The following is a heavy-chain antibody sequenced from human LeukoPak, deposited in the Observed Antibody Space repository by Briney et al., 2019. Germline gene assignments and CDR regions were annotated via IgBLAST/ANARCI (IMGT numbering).Heavy chain of an antibody. V-gene: IGHV3-23*01. D-gene: IGHD6-19*01. J-gene: IGHJ4*02. CDR1: GFTFSSYA. CDR3: AKVGPGIAVADPSFDY. CDR2: ISGSGGST. Sequence: GGSLRLSCAASGFTFSSYAMSWVRQAPGKGREWVSAISGSGGSTYYADSVKGRFTISRDNSKTTLYLQMNSLRAEDTAVYYCAKVGPGIAVADPSFDYWGQGTLVTVSS.